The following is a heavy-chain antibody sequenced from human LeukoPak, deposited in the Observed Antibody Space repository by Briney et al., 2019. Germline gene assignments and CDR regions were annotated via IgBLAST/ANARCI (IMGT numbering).Heavy chain of an antibody. Sequence: PGRSLRLSCAASGFTFSNYGMHWVRQAPGKGVEWVAVISYDGSNKYYADSVRGRFTISRDNSKNTLYLQMNSLRAEDTAVYYCAKGGAAASYYYYGMDVWGQGTTVTVSS. CDR3: AKGGAAASYYYYGMDV. J-gene: IGHJ6*02. CDR1: GFTFSNYG. V-gene: IGHV3-30*18. D-gene: IGHD6-13*01. CDR2: ISYDGSNK.